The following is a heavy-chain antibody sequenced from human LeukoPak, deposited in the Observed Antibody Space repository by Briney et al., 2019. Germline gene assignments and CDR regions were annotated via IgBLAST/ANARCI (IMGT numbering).Heavy chain of an antibody. D-gene: IGHD1-26*01. CDR3: AKGSGSYHREFDY. J-gene: IGHJ4*02. CDR2: IRYDGSNK. CDR1: GFTFSSYG. V-gene: IGHV3-30*02. Sequence: GGSLRLSCAASGFTFSSYGMHWVRQAPGKGLEWVAFIRYDGSNKYYADSVKGRFTISRDNSKNTLYLQMNSLRAEDTAVYYCAKGSGSYHREFDYWGQGTLVTVSS.